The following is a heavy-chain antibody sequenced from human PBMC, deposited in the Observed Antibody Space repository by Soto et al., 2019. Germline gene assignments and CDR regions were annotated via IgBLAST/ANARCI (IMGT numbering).Heavy chain of an antibody. V-gene: IGHV4-31*03. J-gene: IGHJ4*02. CDR1: GDSIGRGGYY. CDR2: IYTTGST. D-gene: IGHD6-19*01. Sequence: SETLSLTCTVSGDSIGRGGYYWTWIRQHPGKGLEWIAYIYTTGSTYYNPSLKSRVGISVDTSKNQFSLKLSSVTAADTAVYYCAKGIPVSGSFDYWGQGTLVTVSP. CDR3: AKGIPVSGSFDY.